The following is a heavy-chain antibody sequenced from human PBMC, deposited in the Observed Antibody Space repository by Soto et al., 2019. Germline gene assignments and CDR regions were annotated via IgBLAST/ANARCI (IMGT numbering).Heavy chain of an antibody. CDR1: GFSLTTTDMG. CDR2: IYWNDNE. J-gene: IGHJ4*02. V-gene: IGHV2-5*01. D-gene: IGHD5-12*01. Sequence: QITLKESGPTLVKPTQTLTLTCSFTGFSLTTTDMGVGWIRQPPGKALEWLALIYWNDNEHYSPSLKSRLTITKDNSKNQVVLTMTDLDPMDTATYYCARSVLHRWQGSGYYGADSWGQGTLVTVSS. CDR3: ARSVLHRWQGSGYYGADS.